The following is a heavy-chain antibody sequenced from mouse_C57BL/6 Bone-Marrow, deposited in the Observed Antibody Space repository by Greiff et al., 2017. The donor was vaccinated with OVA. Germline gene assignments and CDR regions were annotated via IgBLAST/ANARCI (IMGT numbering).Heavy chain of an antibody. CDR2: IYPGSGST. CDR3: ARWDYGSSYMYFDY. J-gene: IGHJ2*01. Sequence: QVQLQQPGAELVKPGASVKMSCKASGYTFTSYWITWVKQRPGQGLEWIGDIYPGSGSTNYNEKFKSKATLTVDTSSSTAYMQLSSLTSEDSAVYYCARWDYGSSYMYFDYWGQGTTLTVSS. V-gene: IGHV1-55*01. D-gene: IGHD1-1*01. CDR1: GYTFTSYW.